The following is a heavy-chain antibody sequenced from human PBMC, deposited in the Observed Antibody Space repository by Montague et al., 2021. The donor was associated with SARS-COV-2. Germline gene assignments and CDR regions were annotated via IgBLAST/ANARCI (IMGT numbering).Heavy chain of an antibody. CDR1: GGSMSSSSYY. Sequence: SETLSLTCTVSGGSMSSSSYYWGWIRQPPGKGLEWIGSIYYGGSTYYNPSLKSRVTISVDTPKNQFSLKLSSVTAADTAVYYCAREGGGLSGDSYYFDYWGQGTLVTVSS. V-gene: IGHV4-39*07. CDR2: IYYGGST. CDR3: AREGGGLSGDSYYFDY. D-gene: IGHD3-9*01. J-gene: IGHJ4*02.